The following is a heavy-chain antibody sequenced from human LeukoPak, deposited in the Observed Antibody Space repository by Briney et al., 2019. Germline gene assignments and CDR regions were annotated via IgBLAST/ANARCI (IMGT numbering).Heavy chain of an antibody. CDR2: INPNSGGT. J-gene: IGHJ1*01. Sequence: ASVKVSCKASGYTFTGYYMHWVRQAPGQGLEWMGWINPNSGGTNYAQKFQGRVTMTRDTSISTAYMELSRLRSDDTAVYYCARDISSSSWYNEYFQHWGLGTLVTVSS. CDR1: GYTFTGYY. CDR3: ARDISSSSWYNEYFQH. V-gene: IGHV1-2*02. D-gene: IGHD6-13*01.